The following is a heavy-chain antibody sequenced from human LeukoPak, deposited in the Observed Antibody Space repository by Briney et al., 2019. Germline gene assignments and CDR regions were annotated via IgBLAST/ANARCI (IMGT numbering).Heavy chain of an antibody. CDR1: GFTFSSYS. CDR2: ISGSGGST. J-gene: IGHJ4*02. D-gene: IGHD6-19*01. V-gene: IGHV3-23*01. Sequence: GGPLRLSCAASGFTFSSYSMNWVRQAPGKGLEWVSAISGSGGSTYYADSVKGRFTISRDNSKNTLYLQMNSLRAEDAAVYYCAKCVGYSSGWYDFDYWGQGTLVTVSS. CDR3: AKCVGYSSGWYDFDY.